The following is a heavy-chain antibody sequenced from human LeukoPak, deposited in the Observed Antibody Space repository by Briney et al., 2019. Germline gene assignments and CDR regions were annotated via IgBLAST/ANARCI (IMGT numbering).Heavy chain of an antibody. CDR3: VRIQLWYYFDY. Sequence: SETLSLTCTVYGGSFSGYYWSWIRQPPGKGLEWIGEINHGGSTNYNPSLKSRVTISVDTSKNQFSLKLSSVTAADTAVYYCVRIQLWYYFDYWGQGTLVTVSS. CDR1: GGSFSGYY. CDR2: INHGGST. D-gene: IGHD5-18*01. V-gene: IGHV4-34*01. J-gene: IGHJ4*02.